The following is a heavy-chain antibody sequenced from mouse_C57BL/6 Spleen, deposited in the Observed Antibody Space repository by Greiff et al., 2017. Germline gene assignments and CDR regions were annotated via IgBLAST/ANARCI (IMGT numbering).Heavy chain of an antibody. CDR1: GFTFSSYA. V-gene: IGHV5-4*01. CDR3: AREGMGLADY. Sequence: EVHLVESGGGLVKPGGSLKLSCAASGFTFSSYAMSWVRQTPEKRLEWVATISDGGSYTYYPDNVKGRFTISRDNAQNNLYLQMSHLKSEDTAMYYCAREGMGLADYWGQGTTLTVSS. J-gene: IGHJ2*01. D-gene: IGHD2-10*02. CDR2: ISDGGSYT.